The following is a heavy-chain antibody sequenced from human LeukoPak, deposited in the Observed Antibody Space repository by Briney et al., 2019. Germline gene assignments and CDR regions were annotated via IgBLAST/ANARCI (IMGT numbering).Heavy chain of an antibody. J-gene: IGHJ4*02. CDR2: ISYDGSNK. CDR1: GFTFSSHA. Sequence: GGSLRLSCAASGFTFSSHAMHWVRQAPGKGLEWVAVISYDGSNKYYADSVKGRFTISRDNSKNTLYLQMNSLRAEDTAVYYCARTRGAVISFFDYWGQGTLVTVSS. CDR3: ARTRGAVISFFDY. D-gene: IGHD2/OR15-2a*01. V-gene: IGHV3-30-3*01.